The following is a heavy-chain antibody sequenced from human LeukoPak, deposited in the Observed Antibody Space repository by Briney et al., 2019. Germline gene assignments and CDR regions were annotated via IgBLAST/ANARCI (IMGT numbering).Heavy chain of an antibody. CDR2: LNPNNGGT. CDR1: GYTFTSYG. V-gene: IGHV1-2*02. Sequence: GASVKVSCKASGYTFTSYGISWVRQAPGQGLEWMGWLNPNNGGTSDAQKFQGRISMTRDMSISTAYMELSSLRSDDTAVYYCARGPATGDFDYWGQGTLVAVSS. D-gene: IGHD7-27*01. J-gene: IGHJ4*02. CDR3: ARGPATGDFDY.